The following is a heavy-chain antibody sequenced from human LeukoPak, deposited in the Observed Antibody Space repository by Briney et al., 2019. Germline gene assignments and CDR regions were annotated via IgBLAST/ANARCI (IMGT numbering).Heavy chain of an antibody. CDR3: AELGITMIGGV. CDR2: ISSSGSTI. V-gene: IGHV3-48*03. J-gene: IGHJ6*04. D-gene: IGHD3-10*02. Sequence: GGSLRLSWAAAGFTVSSNYMNWVRQAPGKGLEWVSYISSSGSTIYYADSVKGRFTVSRDNAKNSLYLQMNSLRAEDTAVYYCAELGITMIGGVWGKGTTVTISS. CDR1: GFTVSSNY.